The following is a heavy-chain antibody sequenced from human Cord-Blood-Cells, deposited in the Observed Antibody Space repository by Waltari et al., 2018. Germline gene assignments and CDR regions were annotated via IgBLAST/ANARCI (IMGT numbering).Heavy chain of an antibody. V-gene: IGHV4-39*01. CDR3: ARHRDIVVVPAAFDY. CDR2: IYYSGST. Sequence: QLQLQESGPGLVKPSETLSLPCTVSGGSISSSSYYWGWIRPPPGKGLEWIGSIYYSGSTYYNPSLKSRVTISVDTSKNQFSLKLSSVTAADTAVYYCARHRDIVVVPAAFDYWGQGTLVTVSS. J-gene: IGHJ4*02. CDR1: GGSISSSSYY. D-gene: IGHD2-2*01.